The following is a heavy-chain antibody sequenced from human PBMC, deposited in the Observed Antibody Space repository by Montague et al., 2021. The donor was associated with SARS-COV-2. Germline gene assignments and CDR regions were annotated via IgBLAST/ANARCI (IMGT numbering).Heavy chain of an antibody. CDR3: ARDFDY. J-gene: IGHJ4*02. CDR2: MYYSGST. CDR1: GGSIGSYY. Sequence: SETLSLTCTVSGGSIGSYYWSWIRQPPGKGLEWIGYMYYSGSTNYNPSLKSRVTLSVDTSKNHFSLKLSSVTAADTAVYYCARDFDYWGQGTLVTVSS. V-gene: IGHV4-59*13.